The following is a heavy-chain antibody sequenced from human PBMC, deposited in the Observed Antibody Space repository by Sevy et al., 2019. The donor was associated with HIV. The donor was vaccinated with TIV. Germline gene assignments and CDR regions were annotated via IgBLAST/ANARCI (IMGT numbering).Heavy chain of an antibody. CDR1: GYTFTSYG. V-gene: IGHV1-18*01. D-gene: IGHD4-17*01. J-gene: IGHJ6*02. CDR3: ARGTRTTVTPYYYGMDV. Sequence: ALVKVSCKASGYTFTSYGISWVRQAPGQGLEWMGWISAYNGNTNYAQKLQGRVTMTTDTSTSTAYMELRSLRSDDTAVYYCARGTRTTVTPYYYGMDVWGQGTTVTVSS. CDR2: ISAYNGNT.